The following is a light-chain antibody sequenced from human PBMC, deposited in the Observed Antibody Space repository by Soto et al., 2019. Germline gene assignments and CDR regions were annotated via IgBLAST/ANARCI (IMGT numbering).Light chain of an antibody. CDR1: QSVSSSY. Sequence: EIVLTQSPGTLSLSPGERATPSCRASQSVSSSYLAWYQQKPGQAPRLLIYGASSRATGIPGRFSGSGSGTDFTLTISRLEPEDFAVYYCQQYGSSPFTFGPGTKVDLK. J-gene: IGKJ3*01. CDR3: QQYGSSPFT. CDR2: GAS. V-gene: IGKV3-20*01.